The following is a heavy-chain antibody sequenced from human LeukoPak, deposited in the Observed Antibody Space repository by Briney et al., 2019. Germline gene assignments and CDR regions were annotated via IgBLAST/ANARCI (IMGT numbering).Heavy chain of an antibody. CDR3: ARTPEDPMVRGVIYWFDS. D-gene: IGHD3-10*01. V-gene: IGHV3-21*01. CDR2: ITSNSTHI. J-gene: IGHJ5*01. Sequence: GGSLRLSCAASGFTFNIYSMSWVRQAPGKGLEWVSSITSNSTHIYYADSLKGRFTISRDNAKNSLSLQMNSLRAEDTAVYYCARTPEDPMVRGVIYWFDSWGQGTLVTVSS. CDR1: GFTFNIYS.